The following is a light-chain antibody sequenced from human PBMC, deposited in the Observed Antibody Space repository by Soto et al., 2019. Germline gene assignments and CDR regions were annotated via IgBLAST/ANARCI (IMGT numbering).Light chain of an antibody. CDR3: QQYDNLPG. J-gene: IGKJ3*01. V-gene: IGKV1-33*01. Sequence: DIQMTQSPSSLSASVGDRVTITCQASQDISNYLNWYQQKPGKAPKLLIYDASNLETGVPSRFSGSGSGADFTFIISRLPPEDIATYYCQQYDNLPGFGPGTKVDIK. CDR2: DAS. CDR1: QDISNY.